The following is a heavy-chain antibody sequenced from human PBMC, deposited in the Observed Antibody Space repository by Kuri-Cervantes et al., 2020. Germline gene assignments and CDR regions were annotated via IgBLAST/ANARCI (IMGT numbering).Heavy chain of an antibody. Sequence: GGSLRLSCAASGFTVSSNYMSWVRQAPGKGLEGVSVIYSGGSTYYADSVKGRFTISRDNSENTLYLQMNSLRAEDTAMYYCARGVTTAVYYYYGMDVWGQGTTVTVSS. CDR3: ARGVTTAVYYYYGMDV. CDR2: IYSGGST. D-gene: IGHD4-11*01. CDR1: GFTVSSNY. J-gene: IGHJ6*02. V-gene: IGHV3-53*01.